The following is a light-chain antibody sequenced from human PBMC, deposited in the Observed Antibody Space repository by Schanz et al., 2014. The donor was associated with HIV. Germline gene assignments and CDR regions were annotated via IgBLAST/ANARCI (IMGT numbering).Light chain of an antibody. CDR2: GVF. Sequence: SALTQPASVSGSPGQSIVISCIGTSTDVGVYDYVSWYQQHPGKAPKLLIFGVFNRPSGISYRFSGSKSGNTASLTISGLQTEDEADYYCLSYTSGSAPYVFGTGTKLTVL. CDR3: LSYTSGSAPYV. J-gene: IGLJ1*01. CDR1: STDVGVYDY. V-gene: IGLV2-14*03.